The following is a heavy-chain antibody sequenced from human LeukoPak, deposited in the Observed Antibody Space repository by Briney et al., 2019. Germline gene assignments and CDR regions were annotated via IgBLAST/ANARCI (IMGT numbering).Heavy chain of an antibody. V-gene: IGHV1-46*01. D-gene: IGHD2-15*01. Sequence: ASVKVSCKASGYTFTTYYMHWVRHAPGQGLEWMGIINPSGGSTSYAQKFQGRVTMTRDMSTSTVYMELSSLRSEDTAVYYCARVYCSGGSCYPHWFDPWGQGTLVTVSS. CDR1: GYTFTTYY. J-gene: IGHJ5*02. CDR2: INPSGGST. CDR3: ARVYCSGGSCYPHWFDP.